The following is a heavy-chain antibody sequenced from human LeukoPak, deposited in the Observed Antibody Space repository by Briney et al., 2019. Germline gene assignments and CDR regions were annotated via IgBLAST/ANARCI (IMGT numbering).Heavy chain of an antibody. J-gene: IGHJ6*03. CDR1: GFTFSTYG. CDR3: ARRGGLGYGGNSDYYYYMDV. Sequence: PGGSLRLSCADCGFTFSTYGMSWVRRAPGKGLEWVTAISGSGGSKYYADSVKGRFTISRDNSKNTLYLQMNSLRAEDTAVYYCARRGGLGYGGNSDYYYYMDVWGKGTTVTVSS. D-gene: IGHD4-23*01. CDR2: ISGSGGSK. V-gene: IGHV3-23*01.